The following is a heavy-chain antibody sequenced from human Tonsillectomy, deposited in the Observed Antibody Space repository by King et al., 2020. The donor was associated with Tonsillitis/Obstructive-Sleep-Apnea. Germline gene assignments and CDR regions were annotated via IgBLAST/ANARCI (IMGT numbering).Heavy chain of an antibody. J-gene: IGHJ4*02. CDR3: AHRGEGGSSSWSAFDY. D-gene: IGHD6-13*01. V-gene: IGHV2-5*02. CDR2: IYWDDDK. CDR1: GFSLSTSGVG. Sequence: ITLKESGPTVVKPTQTLTLTCTFSGFSLSTSGVGVGWIRQPPGKALEWLALIYWDDDKRYSPSLKSRLTITTDTSKNQVVLTMTNMDPVDTAPYYCAHRGEGGSSSWSAFDYWGQGTLVTVSS.